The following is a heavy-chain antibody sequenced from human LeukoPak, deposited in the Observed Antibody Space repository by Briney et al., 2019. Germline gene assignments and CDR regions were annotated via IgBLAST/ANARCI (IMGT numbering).Heavy chain of an antibody. CDR3: VRGDNRDY. Sequence: PGGSLRLPCAASGFSFSTSTMNWVRQAPGKGLEWISSIGKTSRDMYYADSVRGRFTISRDNAKNSLFLLMNSLRVEDTSVYYCVRGDNRDYWGQGTLVTVSS. V-gene: IGHV3-21*01. CDR2: IGKTSRDM. CDR1: GFSFSTST. D-gene: IGHD1-14*01. J-gene: IGHJ4*02.